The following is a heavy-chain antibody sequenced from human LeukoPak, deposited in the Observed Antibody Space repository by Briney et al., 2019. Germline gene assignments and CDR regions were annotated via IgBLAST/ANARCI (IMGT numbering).Heavy chain of an antibody. V-gene: IGHV4-59*01. CDR1: DASISGCY. Sequence: SETLSLTCTVSDASISGCYWSWIRQPPGKGLEWIGSIHFSGSTNYNPSLRSRVTITVDTSKNQLSLKLSSVTAADTAVYYCARDLGGIYSDYWGQGTLVTVSS. D-gene: IGHD1-26*01. CDR3: ARDLGGIYSDY. CDR2: IHFSGST. J-gene: IGHJ4*02.